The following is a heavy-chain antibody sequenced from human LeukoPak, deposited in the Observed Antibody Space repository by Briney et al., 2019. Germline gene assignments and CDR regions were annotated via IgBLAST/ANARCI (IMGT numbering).Heavy chain of an antibody. D-gene: IGHD3-10*01. V-gene: IGHV3-48*03. Sequence: PGGSLRLSCAASGFTFSSYEMNWVRQAPEKGLEWVSSITTSGSSISYADSVKGRFTISRDNAENSLYLQMNSLRAEDTAVYYCARDLGSGTQYTFFDYWGQGTLVTVSS. CDR1: GFTFSSYE. J-gene: IGHJ4*02. CDR2: ITTSGSSI. CDR3: ARDLGSGTQYTFFDY.